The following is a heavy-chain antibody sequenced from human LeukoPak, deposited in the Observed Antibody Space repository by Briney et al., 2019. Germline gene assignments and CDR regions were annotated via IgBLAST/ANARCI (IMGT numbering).Heavy chain of an antibody. D-gene: IGHD3-22*01. V-gene: IGHV3-48*01. CDR2: ISSSSSTI. CDR3: ASDYYDSSGYQPPNAFDI. Sequence: QTGGSLRLSCAASGFTFSSYGMNWVRQAPGKGLEWVSYISSSSSTIYYADSVKGRFTISRDNAKNTLYLQMNSLRAEDTAVYYCASDYYDSSGYQPPNAFDIWGQGTMVTVSS. CDR1: GFTFSSYG. J-gene: IGHJ3*02.